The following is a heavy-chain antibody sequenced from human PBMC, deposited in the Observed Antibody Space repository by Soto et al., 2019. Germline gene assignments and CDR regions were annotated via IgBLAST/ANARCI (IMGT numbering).Heavy chain of an antibody. V-gene: IGHV3-15*01. CDR3: TTAPIGDRAFYYYGMDV. D-gene: IGHD3-10*01. Sequence: GGSLRLSCAASGFSFANAWLSWVRQTPGKGLEWVGRMKRRSDGGTTDYAAPVKDRFSISRDDSKNMFYLQMNSLKTEDTGVYYCTTAPIGDRAFYYYGMDVWGPGTTVTVSS. CDR2: MKRRSDGGTT. CDR1: GFSFANAW. J-gene: IGHJ6*02.